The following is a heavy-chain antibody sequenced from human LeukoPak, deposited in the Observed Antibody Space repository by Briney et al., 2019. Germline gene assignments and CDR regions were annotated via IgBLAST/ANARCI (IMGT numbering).Heavy chain of an antibody. D-gene: IGHD1-26*01. CDR1: GGTFSSYA. V-gene: IGHV1-69*13. CDR3: ATGKLRGPNWFDP. CDR2: IIPIFGTA. J-gene: IGHJ5*02. Sequence: GASVKVSCKASGGTFSSYAISWVRQAPGQGLEWMGGIIPIFGTANYAQKFQGRVTITADESTSTAYMELSSLRSEDTAVYYCATGKLRGPNWFDPWGQGNLVTVSS.